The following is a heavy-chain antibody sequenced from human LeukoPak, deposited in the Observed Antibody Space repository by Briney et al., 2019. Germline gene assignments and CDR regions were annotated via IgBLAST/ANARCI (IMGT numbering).Heavy chain of an antibody. V-gene: IGHV4-39*07. CDR2: IYYSGST. J-gene: IGHJ6*03. D-gene: IGHD6-13*01. CDR3: ASRRISSSWYYLDY. CDR1: GGSISSSSYY. Sequence: SETLSLTCTVSGGSISSSSYYWGWIRQPPGKGLEWIGSIYYSGSTYYNPSLKSRVTISVDTSKNQFSLKLSSVTAADTAVYYCASRRISSSWYYLDYWGKGTTVTISS.